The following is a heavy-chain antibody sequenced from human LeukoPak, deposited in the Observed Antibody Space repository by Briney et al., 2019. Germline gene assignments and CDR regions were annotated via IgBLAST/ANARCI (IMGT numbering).Heavy chain of an antibody. CDR1: GFTFSSYG. Sequence: PGGSLRLSCAAPGFTFSSYGMHWVRQALGKGLGWVAVISDDGSIKYYADSVKGRFTISRDNSKTTLYLQMNSLRAEDTAVYYCASDIVVVPAAENEGYFDYWGQGTLVTVSS. D-gene: IGHD2-2*01. V-gene: IGHV3-30*06. CDR2: ISDDGSIK. CDR3: ASDIVVVPAAENEGYFDY. J-gene: IGHJ4*02.